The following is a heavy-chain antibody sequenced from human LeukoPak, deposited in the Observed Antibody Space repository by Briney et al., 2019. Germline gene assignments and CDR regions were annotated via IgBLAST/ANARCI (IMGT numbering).Heavy chain of an antibody. D-gene: IGHD6-19*01. Sequence: PSETLSLTCTVSGGSISSYYWSWIRQPPGKGLEWIGYIYYSGSTNYSSSFKSRVTISIDTSKNQFSLRLSSVTAADTAVYYCARDPSVAGRESGEFDYWGQGTLVTVSS. CDR3: ARDPSVAGRESGEFDY. V-gene: IGHV4-59*01. CDR1: GGSISSYY. CDR2: IYYSGST. J-gene: IGHJ4*02.